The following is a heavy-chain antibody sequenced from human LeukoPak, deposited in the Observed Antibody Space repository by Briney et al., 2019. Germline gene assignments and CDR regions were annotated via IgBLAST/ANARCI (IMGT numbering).Heavy chain of an antibody. J-gene: IGHJ5*02. Sequence: ASVKVSCKASGYTFTSYAMNWVRQAPGQGLEWMGWINPNSGDTNYAQNFQGRVTLTRDTSINTAYMELSRLTSDDTAVYYCARVNDGGVWFDPWGQGTLVTVSS. V-gene: IGHV1-2*02. CDR3: ARVNDGGVWFDP. CDR1: GYTFTSYA. D-gene: IGHD3-10*01. CDR2: INPNSGDT.